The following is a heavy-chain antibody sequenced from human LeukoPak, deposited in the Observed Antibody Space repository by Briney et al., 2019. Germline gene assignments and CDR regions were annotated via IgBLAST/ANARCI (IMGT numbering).Heavy chain of an antibody. V-gene: IGHV4-28*03. CDR3: ARGPMYNY. CDR1: GYSITSSSW. J-gene: IGHJ4*02. D-gene: IGHD1-14*01. CDR2: IYRSGTT. Sequence: PSDTLSLTCAVSGYSITSSSWWGWIRQPPGKGLEWIGYIYRSGTTYYNPSLKSRVTISVDTSKNQFSLKLSSVTAADTAVYYCARGPMYNYWGQGTLVTVSS.